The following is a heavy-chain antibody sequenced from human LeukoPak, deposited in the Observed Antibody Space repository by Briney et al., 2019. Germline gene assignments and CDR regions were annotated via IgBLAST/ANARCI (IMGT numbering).Heavy chain of an antibody. CDR2: ISSSGSTI. CDR3: AKDKYSSSWTPPNY. Sequence: PGGSLRLSCAASGFTFSSYEMNWVRQAPGKGLEWVSYISSSGSTIYYADSVKGRFTISRDNAKNSLYLQMNSLRAEDTAVYYCAKDKYSSSWTPPNYWGQGTLVTVSS. CDR1: GFTFSSYE. J-gene: IGHJ4*02. D-gene: IGHD6-13*01. V-gene: IGHV3-48*03.